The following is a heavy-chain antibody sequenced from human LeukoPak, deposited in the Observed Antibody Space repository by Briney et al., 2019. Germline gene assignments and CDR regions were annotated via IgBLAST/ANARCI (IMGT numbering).Heavy chain of an antibody. CDR2: INPNSGGT. J-gene: IGHJ5*02. Sequence: GASVKVSCKASGYTFTGYYMHWVRQAPGQGLEWMGWINPNSGGTNYAQKFQGRVTMARDTSISTAYMELSRLGSDDTAVYYCARDMSPDIVATIPPGWFDPWGQGTLVTVSS. D-gene: IGHD5-12*01. CDR3: ARDMSPDIVATIPPGWFDP. V-gene: IGHV1-2*02. CDR1: GYTFTGYY.